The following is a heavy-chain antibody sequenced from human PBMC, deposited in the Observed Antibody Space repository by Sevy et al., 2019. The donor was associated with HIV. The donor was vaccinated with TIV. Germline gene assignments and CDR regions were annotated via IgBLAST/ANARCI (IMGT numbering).Heavy chain of an antibody. Sequence: GGSLRLSCAASGFSFSTYWMTWVRQAPGKGLEWVATMNQDGTERDNVDSVKGRFTISRDNTKTSLFLQMNSLSAEDTGVYYCVREGLGGLSYSLDCRGQGTLVTVSS. V-gene: IGHV3-7*01. CDR2: MNQDGTER. CDR3: VREGLGGLSYSLDC. J-gene: IGHJ1*01. D-gene: IGHD3-16*01. CDR1: GFSFSTYW.